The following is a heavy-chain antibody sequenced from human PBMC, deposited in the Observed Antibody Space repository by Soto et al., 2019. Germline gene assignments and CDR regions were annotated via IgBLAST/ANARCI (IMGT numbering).Heavy chain of an antibody. D-gene: IGHD3-22*01. CDR2: INSDGSTT. CDR3: ARGIYESSGNIDY. CDR1: GFTFSNYW. Sequence: EVQLVESGGGLVQPGGSLRLSCAASGFTFSNYWMHWVRQAPGKGLVWVSRINSDGSTTTYADSVKGRFTISRDNAKNTLYLQMNSLRAEDTAVYYCARGIYESSGNIDYWGQGTLVTVSS. J-gene: IGHJ4*02. V-gene: IGHV3-74*01.